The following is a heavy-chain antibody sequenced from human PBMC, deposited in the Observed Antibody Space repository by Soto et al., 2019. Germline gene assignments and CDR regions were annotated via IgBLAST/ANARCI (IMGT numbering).Heavy chain of an antibody. Sequence: GGSLRLSCAASGFTFSSYAMSWVRQAPGKGLEWVSAISGSGGSTYYADSVKGRFTISRDNSKNTLYLQMNSLRAEDTAVYYCAIILSYDSRGIDYWGKGTLVTVSS. J-gene: IGHJ4*02. D-gene: IGHD3-22*01. CDR1: GFTFSSYA. CDR3: AIILSYDSRGIDY. V-gene: IGHV3-23*01. CDR2: ISGSGGST.